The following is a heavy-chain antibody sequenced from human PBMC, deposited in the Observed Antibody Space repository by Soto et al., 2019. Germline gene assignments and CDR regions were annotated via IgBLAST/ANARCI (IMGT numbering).Heavy chain of an antibody. CDR3: ARSLFIAATHTEAFDS. J-gene: IGHJ4*02. Sequence: VQLLESGGGLVQPGGSLTLSCAASGITFSSYAMSVVRQAPGKGLEWVSAISGGGNDRFDADSGKGRFTISRDNSRNTLYLRMHSLTADDTAVHYCARSLFIAATHTEAFDSWGPGTVVTVSS. CDR2: ISGGGNDR. CDR1: GITFSSYA. V-gene: IGHV3-23*01. D-gene: IGHD3-3*02.